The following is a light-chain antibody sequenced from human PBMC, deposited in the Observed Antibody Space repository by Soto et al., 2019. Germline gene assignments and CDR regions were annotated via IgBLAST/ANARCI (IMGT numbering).Light chain of an antibody. J-gene: IGKJ1*01. V-gene: IGKV1-5*03. Sequence: DIQMTQSPSTLSASIGDRVTITCRASQSISGWLAWYQQKPGKAPKLLIYRASSLESGVPSRFSGSGSGTEFTLTISCLQPDDFATYYCQQYNTYATFGQGTKVEI. CDR3: QQYNTYAT. CDR1: QSISGW. CDR2: RAS.